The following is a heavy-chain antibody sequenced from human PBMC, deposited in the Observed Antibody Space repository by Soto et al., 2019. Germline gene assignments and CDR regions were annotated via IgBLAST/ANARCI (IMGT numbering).Heavy chain of an antibody. V-gene: IGHV3-33*01. D-gene: IGHD6-6*01. J-gene: IGHJ6*03. CDR3: ASDSSSPASFGYYYYMDV. CDR1: GFTFSSYG. Sequence: QVQLVESGGGVVQPGRSLRLSCAASGFTFSSYGMHWVRQAPGKGLEWVAVIWYDGSNKYYADSVKGRFTISRDNSKNTLYLQMNSLRAEDTAVYYCASDSSSPASFGYYYYMDVWGKGTTVNVSS. CDR2: IWYDGSNK.